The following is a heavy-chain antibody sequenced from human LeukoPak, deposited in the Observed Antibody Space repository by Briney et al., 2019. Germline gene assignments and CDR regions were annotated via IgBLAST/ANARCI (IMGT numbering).Heavy chain of an antibody. CDR1: GGSFSGYY. D-gene: IGHD3-3*01. CDR2: INHSGST. J-gene: IGHJ4*02. V-gene: IGHV4-34*01. CDR3: ARQSDTIFGVVIYFDY. Sequence: SETLSLTCAVYGGSFSGYYWSWIRQPPGKGLEWIGEINHSGSTNYNPSLKSRVTISVDTSKNQFSLKLSSVTAADTAVYYCARQSDTIFGVVIYFDYWGQGTLVTVSS.